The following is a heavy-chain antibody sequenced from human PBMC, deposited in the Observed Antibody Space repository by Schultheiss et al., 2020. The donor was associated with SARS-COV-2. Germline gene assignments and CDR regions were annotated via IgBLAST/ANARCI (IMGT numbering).Heavy chain of an antibody. V-gene: IGHV4-34*01. CDR1: DGSFSGFY. Sequence: SETLSLTCAVNDGSFSGFYWSWIRQPPGKGLEWIGEITYSGNTNYNPSLRSRFTISLDTSKNQFSLRLSSVTAADTAVYYCARGKRRYDILTGYSGGKYYYYIDVWGKGTTVTVSS. CDR2: ITYSGNT. D-gene: IGHD3-9*01. CDR3: ARGKRRYDILTGYSGGKYYYYIDV. J-gene: IGHJ6*03.